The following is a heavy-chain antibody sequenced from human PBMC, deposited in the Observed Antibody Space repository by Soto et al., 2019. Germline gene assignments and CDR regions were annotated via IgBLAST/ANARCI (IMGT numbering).Heavy chain of an antibody. D-gene: IGHD6-13*01. CDR2: IYYSGST. J-gene: IGHJ6*02. CDR3: ARERVAAAGRNYYYYGMDV. CDR1: GGSISSGGYY. V-gene: IGHV4-31*03. Sequence: SETLSLTCTVSGGSISSGGYYWSWIRQHPGKGLEWIGYIYYSGSTYYSPSLKSRVTISVDTSKNQFSLKLSSVTAADTAVYYCARERVAAAGRNYYYYGMDVWGQGTTVTVSS.